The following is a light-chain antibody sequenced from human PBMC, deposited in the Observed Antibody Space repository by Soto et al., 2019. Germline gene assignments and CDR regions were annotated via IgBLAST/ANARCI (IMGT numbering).Light chain of an antibody. V-gene: IGKV2-30*01. CDR3: MQGPHGPYT. J-gene: IGKJ2*01. Sequence: DAVLTQSPLSLHVTLGHPASISCRSSQSLVYSAGNTYLKWVQQKAGQTPRRLIYKVSERDSGGPVRFRDRECGNDFALAISRVEGEDVGVEFLMQGPHGPYTFGQGTNLE. CDR1: QSLVYSAGNTY. CDR2: KVS.